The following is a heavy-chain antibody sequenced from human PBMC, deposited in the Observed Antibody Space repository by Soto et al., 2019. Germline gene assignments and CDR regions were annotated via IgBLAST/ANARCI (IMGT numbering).Heavy chain of an antibody. V-gene: IGHV1-8*01. CDR2: MNPNSGNT. J-gene: IGHJ4*02. CDR1: GYTFTSYD. Sequence: GASVKVSCKASGYTFTSYDINWVRQATGQGLEWMGWMNPNSGNTGYAQKFQGRVTMTRNTSISTAYMELSSLRSEDTAVYYCARDHYDFWSGYYRNLLDYWGQGTLVNVSS. CDR3: ARDHYDFWSGYYRNLLDY. D-gene: IGHD3-3*01.